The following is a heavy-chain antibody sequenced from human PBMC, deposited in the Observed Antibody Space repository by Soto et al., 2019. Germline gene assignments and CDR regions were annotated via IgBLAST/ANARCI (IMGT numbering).Heavy chain of an antibody. CDR1: GGPMNNYY. V-gene: IGHV4-59*01. Sequence: SETLSLTCTVSGGPMNNYYWTWTRQSPGKTLEWIGNLLSSGSTNYNPSLKSPVTIFGDMSKKQFSLKLTSVTAADTAVYYCARAKVLRGVPTIDYWGQGLLVTVSS. CDR2: LLSSGST. CDR3: ARAKVLRGVPTIDY. D-gene: IGHD3-10*01. J-gene: IGHJ4*02.